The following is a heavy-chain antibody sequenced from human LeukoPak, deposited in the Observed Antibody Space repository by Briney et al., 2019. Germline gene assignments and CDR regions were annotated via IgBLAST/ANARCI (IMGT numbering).Heavy chain of an antibody. CDR1: GFTFNYG. D-gene: IGHD3-22*01. V-gene: IGHV3-30*02. J-gene: IGHJ4*02. CDR3: ARAVPTFYDSSGYPYYFDY. Sequence: GGSLRLSCAASGFTFNYGMHWVRQAPGKGLEWVALISFDGSQKYYADSVKGRFTISRDNSKSTVYLQMNSLRVEDAAVYYCARAVPTFYDSSGYPYYFDYWGQGTLVTVSS. CDR2: ISFDGSQK.